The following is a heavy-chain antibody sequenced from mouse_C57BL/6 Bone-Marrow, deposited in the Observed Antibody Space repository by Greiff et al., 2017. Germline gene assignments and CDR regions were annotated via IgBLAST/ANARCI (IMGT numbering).Heavy chain of an antibody. D-gene: IGHD4-1*01. J-gene: IGHJ2*01. CDR1: GYTFTDYE. V-gene: IGHV1-15*01. CDR3: TRLDWHYFDY. Sequence: VQLQQSGAELVRPGASVTLSCKASGYTFTDYEMHWVKQTPVHGLEWIGAIDPETGGTAYNQKFKGKAILTADKSSSTAYMELRSLTSEDSAVYYCTRLDWHYFDYWGQGTTLTVSS. CDR2: IDPETGGT.